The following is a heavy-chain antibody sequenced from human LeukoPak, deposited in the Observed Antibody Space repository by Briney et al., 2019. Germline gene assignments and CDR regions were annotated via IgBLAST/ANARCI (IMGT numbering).Heavy chain of an antibody. V-gene: IGHV4-34*01. D-gene: IGHD6-6*01. Sequence: SETLSLTCAVYGGSFSGYYWSWIRQPPGKGLEWIGEINHSGSTNYNPSLKSRVTISVDTSKNQFSLKLSSVTAADTAVYYCARGLIFRSSSGAHYWGQGTLVTVSS. CDR2: INHSGST. J-gene: IGHJ4*02. CDR1: GGSFSGYY. CDR3: ARGLIFRSSSGAHY.